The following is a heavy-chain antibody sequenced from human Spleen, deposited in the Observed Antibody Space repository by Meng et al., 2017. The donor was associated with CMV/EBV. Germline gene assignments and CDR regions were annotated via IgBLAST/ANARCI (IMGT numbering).Heavy chain of an antibody. V-gene: IGHV1-2*02. J-gene: IGHJ4*02. CDR3: ARGRVPSIWFGEFGLDY. D-gene: IGHD3-10*01. CDR1: GYTFTGYY. Sequence: ASVKVSCKAFGYTFTGYYMHWVRQAPGQGLEWMGWINPNSGGTKYAQKFQGRVTMTRDTSISTAYMELSSLRSEDTAVYYCARGRVPSIWFGEFGLDYWGQGTLVTVSS. CDR2: INPNSGGT.